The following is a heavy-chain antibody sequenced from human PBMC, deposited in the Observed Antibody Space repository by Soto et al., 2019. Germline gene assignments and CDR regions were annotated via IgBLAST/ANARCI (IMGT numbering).Heavy chain of an antibody. Sequence: SVKVSCKASGGTFSSYAISWVRQAPGQGLEWMGGIIPIFGTANYAQKFQGRVTITADESTSTAYMELSSLRSEDTAVYYCARELAVGGGVYFDYWGQGALVTVSS. D-gene: IGHD6-19*01. J-gene: IGHJ4*02. CDR3: ARELAVGGGVYFDY. CDR2: IIPIFGTA. CDR1: GGTFSSYA. V-gene: IGHV1-69*13.